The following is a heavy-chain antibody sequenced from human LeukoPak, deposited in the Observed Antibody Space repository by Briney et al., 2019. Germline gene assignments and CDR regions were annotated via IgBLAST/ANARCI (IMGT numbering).Heavy chain of an antibody. CDR1: GFTFSSYA. Sequence: PGRSLRFSCAASGFTFSSYAMHWVRQAPGKGLEWVAVISYDGSNKYYADSVKGRFTISRDNSKNTLYLQMNSLRAEDTAVYYCAREMAMGGWGQGTLVTVSS. J-gene: IGHJ4*02. CDR3: AREMAMGG. CDR2: ISYDGSNK. D-gene: IGHD3-16*01. V-gene: IGHV3-30-3*01.